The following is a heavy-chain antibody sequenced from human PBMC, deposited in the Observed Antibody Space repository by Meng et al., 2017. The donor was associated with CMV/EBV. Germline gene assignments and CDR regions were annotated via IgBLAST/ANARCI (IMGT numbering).Heavy chain of an antibody. Sequence: GESLKISCEASGFTFSRYEMNWVRQAPGKGLEWGSYMSSSGSTIYYAESVKGRFTISRDNAKNSLYLQMNSLRAEDTAVYYCARGYMGARWGDFDYWGQGTLVTVSS. J-gene: IGHJ4*02. CDR2: MSSSGSTI. D-gene: IGHD1-1*01. CDR3: ARGYMGARWGDFDY. CDR1: GFTFSRYE. V-gene: IGHV3-48*03.